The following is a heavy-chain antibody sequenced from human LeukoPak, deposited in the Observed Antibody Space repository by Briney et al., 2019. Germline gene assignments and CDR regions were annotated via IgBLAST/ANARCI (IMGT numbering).Heavy chain of an antibody. CDR2: IYYSGST. D-gene: IGHD2-15*01. CDR1: GGSISSYY. J-gene: IGHJ6*03. Sequence: SETLSLTCTVSGGSISSYYWSWIRQPPGKGLEWIGYIYYSGSTNYNPSLKSRVTISVDTSKNQFSLKLSSVTAAVTAVYYCARGLPNCSGGSCYYYYYYMDVWGKGTTVTVSS. CDR3: ARGLPNCSGGSCYYYYYYMDV. V-gene: IGHV4-59*01.